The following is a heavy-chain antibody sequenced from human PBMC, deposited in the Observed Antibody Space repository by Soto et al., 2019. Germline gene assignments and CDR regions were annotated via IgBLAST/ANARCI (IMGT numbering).Heavy chain of an antibody. Sequence: HPGGSLRLSCAASGFTFSSYAMSWVRQAPGKGLEWVTGISDSGGRSYYAESVKGRFTISRDNSKNTLYLQMNSLRAEDTAVYYCAKDVRLPRGSAPDYWGQGTMVTVSS. D-gene: IGHD3-10*01. CDR1: GFTFSSYA. CDR2: ISDSGGRS. CDR3: AKDVRLPRGSAPDY. V-gene: IGHV3-23*01. J-gene: IGHJ4*02.